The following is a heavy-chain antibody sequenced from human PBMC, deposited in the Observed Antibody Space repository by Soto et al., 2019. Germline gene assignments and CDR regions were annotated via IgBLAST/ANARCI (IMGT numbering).Heavy chain of an antibody. CDR1: GGTFSSYT. J-gene: IGHJ3*02. CDR2: IIPILGIA. CDR3: ARAGGGYKAFDI. Sequence: QVQLVQSGAEVKKPGSSVKVSCKASGGTFSSYTISWVRQAPGQGLEWMGRIIPILGIANYAQKFQGRVTITADKSASTAYMELSSLRSEETAVYYCARAGGGYKAFDIWGQGTMVTVSS. V-gene: IGHV1-69*02. D-gene: IGHD1-20*01.